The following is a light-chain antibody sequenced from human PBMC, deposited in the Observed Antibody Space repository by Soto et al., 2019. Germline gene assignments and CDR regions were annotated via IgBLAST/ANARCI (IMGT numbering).Light chain of an antibody. V-gene: IGLV1-44*01. Sequence: QSVLTQPPSESGTPGQRVTIPASGSSSNIGSNPVSWYQQRPGTAPKLLIYDNDERPSGVPVRFSGSKSATSASLAISGLQSEDEGDYYCATWDDSRNGYVFGPGTKVTVL. CDR2: DND. J-gene: IGLJ1*01. CDR1: SSNIGSNP. CDR3: ATWDDSRNGYV.